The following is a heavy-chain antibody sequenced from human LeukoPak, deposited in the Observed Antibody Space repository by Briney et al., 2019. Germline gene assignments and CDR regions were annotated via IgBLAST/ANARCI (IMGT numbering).Heavy chain of an antibody. CDR2: IYYSGST. CDR1: GGSISSSGYY. CDR3: ARDPTAAGKGAWFDP. J-gene: IGHJ5*02. V-gene: IGHV4-39*02. D-gene: IGHD6-13*01. Sequence: PAETLSLTCTVSGGSISSSGYYWGWIRQPPGKGLEWIGSIYYSGSTYYNLSLKSRVTISVDTSKNQFSLKLSSVAAADTAVYYCARDPTAAGKGAWFDPWGQGTLVTVSS.